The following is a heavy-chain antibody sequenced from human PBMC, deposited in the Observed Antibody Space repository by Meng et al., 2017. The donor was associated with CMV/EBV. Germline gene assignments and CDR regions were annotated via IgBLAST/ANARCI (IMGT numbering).Heavy chain of an antibody. CDR1: GYSFISYW. D-gene: IGHD6-19*01. J-gene: IGHJ4*02. CDR2: IYPGYSDT. Sequence: SCKGSGYSFISYWIGWVRQMPGKGLEWMGIIYPGYSDTRYSPSFQGQVTISADKSISTAYLQSSSLKDSDTAMCYSAKHVRGDIAEAALTDYWGQGTLVTVSS. CDR3: AKHVRGDIAEAALTDY. V-gene: IGHV5-51*01.